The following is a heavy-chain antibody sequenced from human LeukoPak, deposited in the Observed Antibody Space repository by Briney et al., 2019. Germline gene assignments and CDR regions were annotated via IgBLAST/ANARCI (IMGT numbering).Heavy chain of an antibody. CDR2: IYYSGST. CDR1: GGSISSYY. V-gene: IGHV4-59*01. Sequence: SETLSLTRTVSGGSISSYYWSWIRQPPGKGLEWIGYIYYSGSTNYNPSLKSRVTISVDTSKNQFSLKLSSVTAADTAVYYCARAHYYDEYYFDYWGQGTLVTVSS. J-gene: IGHJ4*02. CDR3: ARAHYYDEYYFDY. D-gene: IGHD3-22*01.